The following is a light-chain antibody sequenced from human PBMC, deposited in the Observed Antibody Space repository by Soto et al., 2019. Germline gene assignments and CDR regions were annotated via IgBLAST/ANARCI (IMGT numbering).Light chain of an antibody. V-gene: IGKV1-27*01. CDR3: QKYNSAPWT. J-gene: IGKJ1*01. CDR2: AAS. Sequence: DIQMTQSPSSLSASVGDRVTITCRASHDISNSLAWYQQKPGKVPKLLIYAASTFQSGVTSRFSGSGSGTDFTLTISSLQPEDVATYYCQKYNSAPWTFGQVTKVEIK. CDR1: HDISNS.